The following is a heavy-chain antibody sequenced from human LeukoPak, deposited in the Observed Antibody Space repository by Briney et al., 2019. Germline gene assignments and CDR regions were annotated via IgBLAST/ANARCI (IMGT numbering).Heavy chain of an antibody. D-gene: IGHD6-19*01. CDR3: AKDRLGYSSGWNGGYFDY. V-gene: IGHV3-23*01. Sequence: GGSLRLSCAASGFTFSSYAMSWVRQAPGKGLEWVSAISGSGGSTYYADSVKGRFTISRGNSKNTLYLQMNSLRAEDTAVYYCAKDRLGYSSGWNGGYFDYWGQGTLVTVSS. CDR2: ISGSGGST. J-gene: IGHJ4*02. CDR1: GFTFSSYA.